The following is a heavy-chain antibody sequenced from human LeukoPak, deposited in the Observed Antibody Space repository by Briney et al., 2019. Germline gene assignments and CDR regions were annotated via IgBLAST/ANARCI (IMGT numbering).Heavy chain of an antibody. CDR3: ARDPTTVTKGFDV. CDR1: DDSFNTHY. D-gene: IGHD4-17*01. Sequence: PSETLSLTCSVSDDSFNTHYWTWIRHPPGKGLEWIGYISSIGSTNYNPSLKSRVTITVDTSKKQFSLKMTSVTAADMAVYYCARDPTTVTKGFDVWGQGTMVTVSS. V-gene: IGHV4-59*11. CDR2: ISSIGST. J-gene: IGHJ3*01.